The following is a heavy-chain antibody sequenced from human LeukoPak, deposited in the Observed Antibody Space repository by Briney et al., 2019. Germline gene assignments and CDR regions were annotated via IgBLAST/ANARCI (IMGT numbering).Heavy chain of an antibody. Sequence: RASVKVSCKASGYTFTGYYMHWVRQAPGQGLEWMGWINPNSGGTNYAQKLQGRVTMTTDTSTSTAYMELRSLRSDDTAVYYCARRSMVRGVGDAFDIWGQGTMVTVSS. V-gene: IGHV1-2*02. CDR1: GYTFTGYY. CDR2: INPNSGGT. D-gene: IGHD3-10*01. J-gene: IGHJ3*02. CDR3: ARRSMVRGVGDAFDI.